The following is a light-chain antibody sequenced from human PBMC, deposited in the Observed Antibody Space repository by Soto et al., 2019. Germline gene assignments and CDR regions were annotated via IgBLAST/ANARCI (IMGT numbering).Light chain of an antibody. J-gene: IGKJ1*01. CDR1: QSISSY. CDR2: AAS. V-gene: IGKV1-39*01. CDR3: QQSYSTTWT. Sequence: IQMTQSPSSLSSSVGDRVTITCRASQSISSYLNWYQQKPGKAPKLLIYAASSLQSGVPSRFSGSGSGTDGTLTISSLQKEDGATYYCQQSYSTTWTFGQGTKVDIK.